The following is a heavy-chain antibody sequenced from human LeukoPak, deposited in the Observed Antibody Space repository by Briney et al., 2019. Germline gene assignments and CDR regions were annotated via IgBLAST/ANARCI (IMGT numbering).Heavy chain of an antibody. V-gene: IGHV4-4*02. Sequence: SGTLSLTCAVSGGSISSSNWWSWVRQPPGKGLEWIGEIYHSGSTNYNPSLKSRVTISVDKSKNQFSLKLSSVTAADTAVYYCARSRPYICSSTSCYSGYFDYWGQGTLVTVSS. CDR2: IYHSGST. CDR1: GGSISSSNW. D-gene: IGHD2-2*01. J-gene: IGHJ4*02. CDR3: ARSRPYICSSTSCYSGYFDY.